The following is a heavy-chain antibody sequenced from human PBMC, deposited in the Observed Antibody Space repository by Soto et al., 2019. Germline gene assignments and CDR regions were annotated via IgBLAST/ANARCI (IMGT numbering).Heavy chain of an antibody. V-gene: IGHV1-18*01. J-gene: IGHJ4*02. Sequence: AASVKVSCKASGYTFTSPGISWVRQAPGQGLEWMGWISAYNGNTNYAQKLQGRVTMTTDTSTSTAYMEPRSLGSDDTAVYYCAKGEPEIVLIVYDPVVARCWGQGTLVTVSS. CDR1: GYTFTSPG. D-gene: IGHD2-8*01. CDR3: AKGEPEIVLIVYDPVVARC. CDR2: ISAYNGNT.